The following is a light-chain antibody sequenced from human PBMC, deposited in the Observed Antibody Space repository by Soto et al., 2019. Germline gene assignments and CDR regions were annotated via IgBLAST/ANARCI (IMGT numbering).Light chain of an antibody. J-gene: IGKJ3*01. Sequence: EIVMTQSPATLSVSPGERATLSCRASQSVSSKLAWYQQKPGQAPRLLIYGASTRATEIPARFSGSGSGTEFSLTLSSLQSEDFAVYYCQQYNKWPPSFTFGPGTKVDI. CDR3: QQYNKWPPSFT. V-gene: IGKV3-15*01. CDR1: QSVSSK. CDR2: GAS.